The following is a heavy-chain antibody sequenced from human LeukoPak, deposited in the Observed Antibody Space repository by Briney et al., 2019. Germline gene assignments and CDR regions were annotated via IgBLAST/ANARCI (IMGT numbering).Heavy chain of an antibody. J-gene: IGHJ4*02. CDR1: GYTFTSYD. Sequence: DSVKVSCKASGYTFTSYDINWVRQAPGQGLELMGRINPNSGGTNYAQKFQGRVTMTRDTSISTAYMELSRLRSDDTAVYYCAGAISSSWYGDYWGQGTLVTVSS. CDR3: AGAISSSWYGDY. D-gene: IGHD6-13*01. CDR2: INPNSGGT. V-gene: IGHV1-2*06.